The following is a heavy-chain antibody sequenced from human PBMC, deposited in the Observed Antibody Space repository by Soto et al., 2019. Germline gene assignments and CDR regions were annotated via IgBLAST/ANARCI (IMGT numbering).Heavy chain of an antibody. V-gene: IGHV4-39*01. CDR1: GASISTSSDF. CDR3: ARQPESTSYFDY. Sequence: QLQLQESGPGLVRSSETLSLTCSVSGASISTSSDFCGWIRQAPGKGLEWIGNVYQSGTTRLNPSLKSRVSIFVDRSKTQFSLELNSATAADRAVYYCARQPESTSYFDYWGQGILVTVSS. CDR2: VYQSGTT. D-gene: IGHD2-2*01. J-gene: IGHJ4*02.